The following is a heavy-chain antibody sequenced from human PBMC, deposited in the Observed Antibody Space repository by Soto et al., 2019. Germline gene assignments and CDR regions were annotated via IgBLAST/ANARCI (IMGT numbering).Heavy chain of an antibody. CDR1: GFTFSSYA. CDR3: AKDPGYSTSSVDDDF. J-gene: IGHJ4*02. V-gene: IGHV3-23*01. D-gene: IGHD6-6*01. CDR2: ISGSAGSA. Sequence: PGGSLRLSCAASGFTFSSYAMSWVRQAPGKGLEWVSSISGSAGSAYYADSVKGRFTISRDNSKNTLYLQMNSLRAEDTAVYYCAKDPGYSTSSVDDDFWGQGTLVTVSS.